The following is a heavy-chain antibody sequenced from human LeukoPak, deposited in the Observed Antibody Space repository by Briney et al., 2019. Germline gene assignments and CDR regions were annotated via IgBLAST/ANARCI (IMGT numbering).Heavy chain of an antibody. CDR1: GFTFSTYW. V-gene: IGHV3-7*01. CDR3: ANSPMILDGHY. J-gene: IGHJ4*01. Sequence: GGSLRLSCATSGFTFSTYWMTWVRQAPGKGLEWVANIKPDGTKKSYADFVEGRFTISRDNAKNSLYLQMRSLRAEDTAVYYCANSPMILDGHYWGHGTLVTVSS. D-gene: IGHD3-22*01. CDR2: IKPDGTKK.